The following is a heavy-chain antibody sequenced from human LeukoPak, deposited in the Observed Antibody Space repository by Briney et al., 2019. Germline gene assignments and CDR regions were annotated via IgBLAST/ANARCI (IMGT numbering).Heavy chain of an antibody. J-gene: IGHJ5*02. CDR3: ARAPGDYGWFDP. V-gene: IGHV4-30-2*01. CDR2: IYHSGST. D-gene: IGHD4-17*01. Sequence: SETLSLTCAVSGGSISSGGYSWSWIRQPPGKGLEWIGYIYHSGSTYYNPYLKSRVTISVDRSKNQFSLKLSSVTAADTAFYYCARAPGDYGWFDPWGQGTLVTVSS. CDR1: GGSISSGGYS.